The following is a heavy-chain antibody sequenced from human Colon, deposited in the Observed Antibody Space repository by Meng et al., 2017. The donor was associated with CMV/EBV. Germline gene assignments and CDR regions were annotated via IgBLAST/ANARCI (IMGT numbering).Heavy chain of an antibody. V-gene: IGHV3-48*04. CDR2: ISSSSSTI. J-gene: IGHJ4*02. CDR1: GFTFSSYS. CDR3: AREVGQQWLAVDY. D-gene: IGHD6-19*01. Sequence: GGPLRLSCAASGFTFSSYSMNWVRQAPGKGLEWVSYISSSSSTIYYADSVKGRFTISRDNAKNSLYLQMNSLRAEDTAVYYCAREVGQQWLAVDYWGQGTLVTVSS.